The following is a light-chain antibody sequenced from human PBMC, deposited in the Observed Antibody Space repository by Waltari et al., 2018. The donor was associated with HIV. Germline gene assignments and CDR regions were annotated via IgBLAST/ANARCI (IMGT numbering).Light chain of an antibody. CDR2: GIN. Sequence: QSVLTQPPSASGTPGPGVTLSCSGSHSNGGISYVTWYQQRPGTTPKLVIYGINQRPSGVPDRFSGSKSGTSVSLVISGIRSEDEADYYCAAWDYSLSGWVFGGGTKLTVL. CDR1: HSNGGISY. J-gene: IGLJ3*02. V-gene: IGLV1-47*01. CDR3: AAWDYSLSGWV.